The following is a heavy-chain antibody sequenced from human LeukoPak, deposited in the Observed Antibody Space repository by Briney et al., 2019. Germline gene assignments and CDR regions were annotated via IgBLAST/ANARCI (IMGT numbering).Heavy chain of an antibody. V-gene: IGHV3-48*03. Sequence: GGSLRLSCAASGFTFSSYEMNWVRQAPGKGLEWVSYISSSGSTIYYADSVKGRFTISRDNAKNSLYLQMNSLRAEDTAVYYCARVRDVVAADFDAFDIWGQGTMVTVSS. J-gene: IGHJ3*02. D-gene: IGHD2-15*01. CDR3: ARVRDVVAADFDAFDI. CDR1: GFTFSSYE. CDR2: ISSSGSTI.